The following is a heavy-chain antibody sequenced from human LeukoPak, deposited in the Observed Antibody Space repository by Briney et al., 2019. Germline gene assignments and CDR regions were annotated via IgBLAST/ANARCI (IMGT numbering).Heavy chain of an antibody. CDR1: GYTLTESS. D-gene: IGHD4-17*01. CDR2: FDPEDGET. V-gene: IGHV1-24*01. J-gene: IGHJ4*02. Sequence: ASVKVSCKVSGYTLTESSMHWVRQAPGKGLEWIGGFDPEDGETIYAQKFQGRVTMTEDTSTDTAYMELSSLRSEDTAVYYCATEVGGTVTTVFDYWGQGTLVTVSS. CDR3: ATEVGGTVTTVFDY.